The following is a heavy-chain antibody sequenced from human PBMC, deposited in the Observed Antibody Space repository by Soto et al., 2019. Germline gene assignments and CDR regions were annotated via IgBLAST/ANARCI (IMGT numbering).Heavy chain of an antibody. CDR3: ARAGYWSSTSCYAYYYYYMDV. D-gene: IGHD2-2*01. Sequence: EVQLVESGGGVVRPGGSLRLSCAASGFTFDDYGMSWVRQAPGKGLEWVSGINWNGGSTGYADSVKGRFTISRDNAKNSLYLQMNSLRAEDTALYHCARAGYWSSTSCYAYYYYYMDVWGKGTTVTVSS. J-gene: IGHJ6*03. V-gene: IGHV3-20*01. CDR2: INWNGGST. CDR1: GFTFDDYG.